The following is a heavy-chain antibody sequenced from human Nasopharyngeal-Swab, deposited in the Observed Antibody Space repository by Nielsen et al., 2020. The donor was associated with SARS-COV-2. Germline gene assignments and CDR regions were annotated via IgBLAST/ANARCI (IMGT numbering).Heavy chain of an antibody. V-gene: IGHV4-59*13. Sequence: SETLSLTCTVSGGSISSYYWSWIRQPPGKGLEWIGYIYYSGSTNYNPSLKSRVTISGDTSKNQFSLKLSSVTAADTAVYYCARCFGSGSYYYYYYGMDVWGQGTTVTVSS. CDR3: ARCFGSGSYYYYYYGMDV. CDR2: IYYSGST. CDR1: GGSISSYY. J-gene: IGHJ6*02. D-gene: IGHD3-10*01.